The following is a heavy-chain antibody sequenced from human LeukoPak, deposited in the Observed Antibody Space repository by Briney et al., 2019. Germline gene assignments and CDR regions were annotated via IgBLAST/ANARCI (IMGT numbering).Heavy chain of an antibody. D-gene: IGHD5-24*01. J-gene: IGHJ4*02. Sequence: SETLSLTCAVYGGSFSDYYWSWIRQPPGKGLEWIGEINHSGITNHNPSLKSRVTISVDTSKNEISLKVTSVSAADTAVYYCASVALATSNFNYWGQGILVTVSS. CDR3: ASVALATSNFNY. CDR1: GGSFSDYY. V-gene: IGHV4-34*01. CDR2: INHSGIT.